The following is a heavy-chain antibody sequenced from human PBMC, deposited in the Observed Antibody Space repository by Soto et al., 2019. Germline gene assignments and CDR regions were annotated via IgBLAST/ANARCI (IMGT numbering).Heavy chain of an antibody. CDR3: VRQGIDYLHGLVDV. CDR1: SGPDRSHN. Sequence: QVQLQQSGPRLVKPSETLSLTCTVSSGPDRSHNWGWIRQPPGRGLEWIGYGYYTGDTAYNPSLRSRVSKKADTTTNHQTLNLSAVDAADTDVYYCVRQGIDYLHGLVDVWGQGTTVSVSS. J-gene: IGHJ6*02. D-gene: IGHD4-17*01. CDR2: GYYTGDT. V-gene: IGHV4-59*08.